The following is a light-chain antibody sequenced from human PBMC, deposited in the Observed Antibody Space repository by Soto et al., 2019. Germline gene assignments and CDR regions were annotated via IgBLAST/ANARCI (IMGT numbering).Light chain of an antibody. CDR1: SSDVGGYNY. CDR2: DVS. V-gene: IGLV2-11*01. CDR3: CSYAGSYTWV. J-gene: IGLJ3*02. Sequence: QSALTQPRSVSGSPGQSVTISCTGTSSDVGGYNYVSWYQQHPGKAPKLMIYDVSKRPSGVPDRFSGSKSGNTASLTISGLQAEDEADYYGCSYAGSYTWVFGGGTQLTV.